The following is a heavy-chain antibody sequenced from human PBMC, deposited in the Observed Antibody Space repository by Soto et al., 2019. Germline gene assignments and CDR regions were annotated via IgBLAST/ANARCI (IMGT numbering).Heavy chain of an antibody. Sequence: GGSLRLSCAASGFTFSRYTMHWVRQAPGKGLEWVAVISYDGSNKYYADSVKGRFTISRDNSKNTLYVQMNSLRAEDTAVFYCARSGGSYFGPFDSWGQGTLVTVPQ. V-gene: IGHV3-30-3*01. D-gene: IGHD1-26*01. CDR2: ISYDGSNK. J-gene: IGHJ4*02. CDR1: GFTFSRYT. CDR3: ARSGGSYFGPFDS.